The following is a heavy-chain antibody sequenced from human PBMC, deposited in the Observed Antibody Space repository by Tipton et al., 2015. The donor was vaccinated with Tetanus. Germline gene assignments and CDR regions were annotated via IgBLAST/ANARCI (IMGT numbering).Heavy chain of an antibody. CDR2: ISGSGGST. V-gene: IGHV3-23*01. CDR3: AKVGRGYSYGASDY. Sequence: CAASGFTFSSYAMSWVRQAPGKGLEWVSAISGSGGSTYYADSVKGRFTISRDNSKNTLYLQMNSLRAEDTAVYYCAKVGRGYSYGASDYWGQGTLVTVSS. J-gene: IGHJ4*02. CDR1: GFTFSSYA. D-gene: IGHD5-18*01.